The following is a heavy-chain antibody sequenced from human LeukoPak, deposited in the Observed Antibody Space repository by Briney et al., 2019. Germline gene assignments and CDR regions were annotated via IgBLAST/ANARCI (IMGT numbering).Heavy chain of an antibody. CDR1: GFTFSTYW. CDR2: IKQDGSEK. V-gene: IGHV3-7*03. CDR3: ARGPTELGYCSGGSCYGLYAY. Sequence: GGSLRLSCAASGFTFSTYWMSWVRQAPGKGLEWVANIKQDGSEKYYVDSVKGRFTISRDNAKNSLYLQMNSLRAEDTAVYYCARGPTELGYCSGGSCYGLYAYWGQGTLVTVSS. J-gene: IGHJ4*02. D-gene: IGHD2-15*01.